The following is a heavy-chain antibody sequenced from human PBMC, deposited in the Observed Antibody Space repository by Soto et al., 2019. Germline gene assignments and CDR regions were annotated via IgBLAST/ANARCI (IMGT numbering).Heavy chain of an antibody. CDR3: ARDFVIAAAGSTVYYYYGMDV. CDR2: IYHSGST. D-gene: IGHD6-13*01. J-gene: IGHJ6*02. CDR1: GGSTSSSNW. Sequence: PSETLSLTCAVSGGSTSSSNWWSWVRQPPGKGLEWIGEIYHSGSTNYNPSLKSRVTISVDKSKNQFSLKLSSVTAADTAVYYCARDFVIAAAGSTVYYYYGMDVWGQGTTVTVSS. V-gene: IGHV4-4*02.